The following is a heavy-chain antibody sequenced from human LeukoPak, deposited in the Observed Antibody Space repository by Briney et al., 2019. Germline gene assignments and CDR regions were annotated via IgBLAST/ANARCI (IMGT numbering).Heavy chain of an antibody. D-gene: IGHD5-12*01. Sequence: GGSLRLSCAASGFTFSSYGMHWVRQAPGKGLEWVAVISYDGSNKYYADSVKGRFTISRDNSKNTLYLQMNSLRAEDTAVYYCARGRGYSGYDHFDYWGQGTLVTVSS. V-gene: IGHV3-30*03. CDR2: ISYDGSNK. CDR1: GFTFSSYG. J-gene: IGHJ4*02. CDR3: ARGRGYSGYDHFDY.